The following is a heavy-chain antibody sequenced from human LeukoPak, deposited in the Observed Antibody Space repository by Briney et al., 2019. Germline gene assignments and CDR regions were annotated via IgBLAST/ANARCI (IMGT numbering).Heavy chain of an antibody. D-gene: IGHD3-10*01. J-gene: IGHJ2*01. CDR2: INWNSGTL. V-gene: IGHV3-9*01. Sequence: GRSLRLSCAASGFIFDDYAMHWVRQAPGKGLEWVSTINWNSGTLAYADSVKGRFTISRDNAKNSLYLQMNSLRTEDTASYYCARGLGGDQGYFDLWGRGTLATVSS. CDR1: GFIFDDYA. CDR3: ARGLGGDQGYFDL.